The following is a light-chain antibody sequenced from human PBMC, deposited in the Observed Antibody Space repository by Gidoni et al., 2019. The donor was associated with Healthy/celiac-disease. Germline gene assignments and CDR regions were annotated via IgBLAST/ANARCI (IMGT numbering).Light chain of an antibody. Sequence: DIVLTQSPGTLSLSPGERATLSCRASQSVSSSYLAWDQQKPGQAPRLLIYGASSRATGIPDRFSGSGSGTDFTLTISRLEPEDFAVYYCQQYGSSPQTFGKGTKVEIK. CDR1: QSVSSSY. CDR3: QQYGSSPQT. J-gene: IGKJ1*01. CDR2: GAS. V-gene: IGKV3-20*01.